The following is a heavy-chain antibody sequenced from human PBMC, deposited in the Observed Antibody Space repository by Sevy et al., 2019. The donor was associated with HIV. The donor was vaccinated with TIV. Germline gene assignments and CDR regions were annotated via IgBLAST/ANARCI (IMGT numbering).Heavy chain of an antibody. J-gene: IGHJ5*02. CDR2: ISAYNGNT. CDR1: GYTFTSYG. D-gene: IGHD3-22*01. CDR3: ARDTIYDSSGYYYARFDP. V-gene: IGHV1-18*01. Sequence: ASVKVSCKASGYTFTSYGISWVRQAPGQGLEWMGWISAYNGNTNYAQKLQGRVTMTTDTSTSTAYMELRSLRSDDTVVYYCARDTIYDSSGYYYARFDPWGQGTLVTVSS.